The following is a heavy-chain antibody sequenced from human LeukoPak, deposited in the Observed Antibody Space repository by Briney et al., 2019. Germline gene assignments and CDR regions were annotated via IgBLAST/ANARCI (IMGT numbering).Heavy chain of an antibody. CDR3: ARLMGVAAVDH. CDR2: IYYSGSP. CDR1: GGSITTTGHY. J-gene: IGHJ4*02. Sequence: PSETLSLTCTVSGGSITTTGHYWGWFRQPPGKGLEWIGNIYYSGSPYYNPSLKSRVTVSVDTSKNHFSLKVTSVTAADTGFYYCARLMGVAAVDHWGQGTSVTVSS. D-gene: IGHD6-13*01. V-gene: IGHV4-39*02.